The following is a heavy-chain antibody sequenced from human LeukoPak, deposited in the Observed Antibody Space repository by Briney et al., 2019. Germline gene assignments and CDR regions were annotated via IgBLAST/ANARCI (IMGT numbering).Heavy chain of an antibody. V-gene: IGHV3-11*01. J-gene: IGHJ5*02. CDR1: GFTFSDYY. D-gene: IGHD3-16*01. CDR2: ISTSGSIT. Sequence: GGSLRLSCTASGFTFSDYYMTWIRQAPGKGLEWLAYISTSGSITSYVDSVRGRFTISRDNAKDSLYLQIDSLRAEDTAMYYCARDRQFRLHDPWGQGILVTVSS. CDR3: ARDRQFRLHDP.